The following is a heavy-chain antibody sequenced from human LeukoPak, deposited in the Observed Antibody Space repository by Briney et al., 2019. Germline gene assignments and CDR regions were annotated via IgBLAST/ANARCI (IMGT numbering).Heavy chain of an antibody. D-gene: IGHD3-22*01. J-gene: IGHJ4*02. Sequence: GGSLRLSCVASGFTFSSYAMSWVRQAPGKGLEWISAISGSGSVTYYADSVKGRFTISRDNAKNTLYLQMDSLRAEDTALYYCAKDYPFDYYYGSGGYFLCWGQGTLVTVSS. CDR2: ISGSGSVT. CDR3: AKDYPFDYYYGSGGYFLC. CDR1: GFTFSSYA. V-gene: IGHV3-23*01.